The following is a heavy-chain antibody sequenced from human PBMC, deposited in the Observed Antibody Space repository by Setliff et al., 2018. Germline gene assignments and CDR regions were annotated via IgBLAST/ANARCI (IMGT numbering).Heavy chain of an antibody. Sequence: ASVKVSCKASGYTFTSHYMHWVRQAPGLGLEWMGTINPSSGGTSYAQKFQGRVTMTRDTSTSTVYRDMSSLRSEGTAVYYCARDVFPYHYEGAFDIWGQGTMVTVSS. CDR3: ARDVFPYHYEGAFDI. V-gene: IGHV1-46*01. J-gene: IGHJ3*02. CDR2: INPSSGGT. D-gene: IGHD3-22*01. CDR1: GYTFTSHY.